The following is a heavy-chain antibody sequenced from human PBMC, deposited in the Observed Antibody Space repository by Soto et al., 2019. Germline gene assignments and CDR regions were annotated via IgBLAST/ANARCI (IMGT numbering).Heavy chain of an antibody. Sequence: SVKVSCKASGGAFSSYAISWVRQAPGQGLEWMGGIIPIFGTANYAQKFQGRVTITADESTSTAYMELSSLRSEDTAVYYCASWAGYYYDSRGYYLDAFDIWGQGTRVTVSS. CDR1: GGAFSSYA. CDR2: IIPIFGTA. J-gene: IGHJ3*02. CDR3: ASWAGYYYDSRGYYLDAFDI. V-gene: IGHV1-69*13. D-gene: IGHD3-22*01.